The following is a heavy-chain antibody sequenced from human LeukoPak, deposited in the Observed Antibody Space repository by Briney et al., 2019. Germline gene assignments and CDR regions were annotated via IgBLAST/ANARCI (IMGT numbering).Heavy chain of an antibody. D-gene: IGHD3-10*01. CDR2: ISSSSSYI. CDR1: GFTFSSYS. Sequence: GGSLRLSCAASGFTFSSYSMNWVRQAPGKGVEWVSSISSSSSYIYYADSVKGRFTISRDNAKNSLYLQMNSLRAEDTAVYYCARILNYDRGVVYYFDYWGQGTLVTVSS. V-gene: IGHV3-21*04. CDR3: ARILNYDRGVVYYFDY. J-gene: IGHJ4*02.